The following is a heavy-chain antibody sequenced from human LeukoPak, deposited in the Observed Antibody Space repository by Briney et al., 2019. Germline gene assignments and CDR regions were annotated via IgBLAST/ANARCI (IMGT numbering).Heavy chain of an antibody. J-gene: IGHJ6*03. CDR1: GFTFSSYS. CDR3: ARVVTVAWSERRPGYYYLDV. D-gene: IGHD1-1*01. CDR2: ISSSSSYI. Sequence: GGSLRLSCAASGFTFSSYSMNWVRQAPGKGLEWVSSISSSSSYIYYTDSVKGRFTISRDNAKNSLFLQMNSLRAEDTAVYYCARVVTVAWSERRPGYYYLDVWGKGTTVTVSS. V-gene: IGHV3-21*01.